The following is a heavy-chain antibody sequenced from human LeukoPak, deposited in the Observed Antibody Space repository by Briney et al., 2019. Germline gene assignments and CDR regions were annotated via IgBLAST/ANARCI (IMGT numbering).Heavy chain of an antibody. V-gene: IGHV4-39*01. J-gene: IGHJ5*02. D-gene: IGHD3-16*01. CDR2: IYYSGST. CDR1: GGSISSSSYY. CDR3: ARRGGLWFDP. Sequence: PSETLSLTCTVSGGSISSSSYYWGWIRQPPGKGLEWIGSIYYSGSTYFNPSLKSRVTISVDTSKYQFSLKLSSVTAADTAVYYCARRGGLWFDPWGQGTLVTVSS.